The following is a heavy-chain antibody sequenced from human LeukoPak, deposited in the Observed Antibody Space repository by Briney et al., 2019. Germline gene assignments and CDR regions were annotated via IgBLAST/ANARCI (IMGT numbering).Heavy chain of an antibody. CDR2: IYHSGST. CDR1: GGSISSSNW. D-gene: IGHD1-20*01. J-gene: IGHJ4*02. CDR3: ARFHPITGTTAVRNFDY. V-gene: IGHV4-4*02. Sequence: PSETLSLTCAVSGGSISSSNWWSWVRQPPGKGLEWIGEIYHSGSTNYNPSLKSRVTISVDKSKNQFSLKLSSVTAADTAVYYCARFHPITGTTAVRNFDYWGQGTLVTVSS.